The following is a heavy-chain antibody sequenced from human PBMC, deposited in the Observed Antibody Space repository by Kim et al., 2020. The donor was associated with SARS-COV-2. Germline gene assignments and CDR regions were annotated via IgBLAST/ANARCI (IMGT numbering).Heavy chain of an antibody. CDR3: ARGVNYYGSGSYSYYFDY. D-gene: IGHD3-10*01. Sequence: SETLSLTCAVYGGSFSGYYWSWIRQPPGKGLEWIGEINHSGSTNYNPSLKSRVTISVDTSKNQFSLKLSSVTAADTAVYYCARGVNYYGSGSYSYYFDYWGQGTLVTVSS. J-gene: IGHJ4*02. V-gene: IGHV4-34*01. CDR2: INHSGST. CDR1: GGSFSGYY.